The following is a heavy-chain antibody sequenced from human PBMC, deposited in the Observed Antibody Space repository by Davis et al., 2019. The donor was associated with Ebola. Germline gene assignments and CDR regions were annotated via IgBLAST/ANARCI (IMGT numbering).Heavy chain of an antibody. CDR3: ARGTNGYNPGGYFDS. V-gene: IGHV5-51*01. CDR1: GYDFTRYW. Sequence: GESLKISCKGSGYDFTRYWIVWVRQVPGQGLEWMGSIYPGDSDTTHSPSFQGQVTISADKSISTAYLQWSSLKASDTAIYYCARGTNGYNPGGYFDSWGQGTLVTVSS. CDR2: IYPGDSDT. J-gene: IGHJ4*02. D-gene: IGHD5-24*01.